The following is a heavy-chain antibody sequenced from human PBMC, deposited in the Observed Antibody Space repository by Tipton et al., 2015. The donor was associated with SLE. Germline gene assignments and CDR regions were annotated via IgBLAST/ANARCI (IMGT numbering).Heavy chain of an antibody. J-gene: IGHJ1*01. CDR3: ANRDAASGKNDFRY. V-gene: IGHV3-53*05. CDR1: GFTVSTSY. D-gene: IGHD6-19*01. CDR2: IYSAGST. Sequence: SLRLSCAASGFTVSTSYMSWVRQAPGKGLEWVSIIYSAGSTFYADSVKGRFTVSRDNSKNTLYLQMNSLRPDDTAVYYCANRDAASGKNDFRYWGQAALVT.